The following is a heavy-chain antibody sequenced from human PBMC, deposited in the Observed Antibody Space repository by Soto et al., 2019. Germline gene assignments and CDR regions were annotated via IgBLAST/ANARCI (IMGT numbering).Heavy chain of an antibody. J-gene: IGHJ4*02. D-gene: IGHD2-21*02. CDR1: GYTFTSYA. CDR2: INAGNGNT. Sequence: QVQLVQSGAEEKKPGASVKVSCKASGYTFTSYAMHWVRQAPGQRLEWMGWINAGNGNTKYSQKFRGRVTITRDTSASTAYMELSSLRSEDPAVYYCARAWVVVTAPDYWGQGTLVTVSS. CDR3: ARAWVVVTAPDY. V-gene: IGHV1-3*05.